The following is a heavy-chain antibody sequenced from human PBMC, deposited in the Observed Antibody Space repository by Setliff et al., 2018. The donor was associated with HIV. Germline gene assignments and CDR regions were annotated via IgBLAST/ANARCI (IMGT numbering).Heavy chain of an antibody. CDR3: ARWVPYWSTTSRYHWLFHYMDV. CDR2: IIPNSGDT. D-gene: IGHD2-2*01. J-gene: IGHJ6*03. Sequence: ASVKVSCKASGGTFSSYAISWVRRAPGQGPEWMGAIIPNSGDTGYAQKFQGRVSMTRNTSTGTAYMELSSLSSEDTAVYYCARWVPYWSTTSRYHWLFHYMDVWGKGTTVTVSS. CDR1: GGTFSSYA. V-gene: IGHV1-8*02.